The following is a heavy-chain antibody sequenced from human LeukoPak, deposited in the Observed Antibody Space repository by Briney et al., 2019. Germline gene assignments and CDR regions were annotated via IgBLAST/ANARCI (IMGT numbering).Heavy chain of an antibody. V-gene: IGHV3-33*01. CDR3: XXXXXLAAAGPDLFDY. CDR1: GFTFSSYG. CDR2: IWYDGSNK. J-gene: IGHJ4*02. D-gene: IGHD6-13*01. Sequence: PGGSLRLSCAASGFTFSSYGMHWVRQAPGKGLEWVAVIWYDGSNKYYADSVKGRFTISRDNSKNTLYLQMNSLRAEDTAVYYXXXXXXLAAAGPDLFDYWGQGTLVTVSS.